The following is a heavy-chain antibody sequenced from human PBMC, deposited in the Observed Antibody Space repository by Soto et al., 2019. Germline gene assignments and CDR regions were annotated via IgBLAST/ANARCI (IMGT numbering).Heavy chain of an antibody. D-gene: IGHD3-9*01. V-gene: IGHV3-23*01. CDR1: GFTFSSYA. CDR3: AKGWGFDWPNYYFDY. CDR2: ISGDGSST. Sequence: GGSLRLSCAASGFTFSSYAMSWVRQAPGKGLEWVSAISGDGSSTYFADSGKGRFTISRDNSKNTLYLQMNSLRAEDTAVYYCAKGWGFDWPNYYFDYWGQGTLVTVSS. J-gene: IGHJ4*02.